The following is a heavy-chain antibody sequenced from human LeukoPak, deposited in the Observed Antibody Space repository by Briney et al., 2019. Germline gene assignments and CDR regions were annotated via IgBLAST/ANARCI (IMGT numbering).Heavy chain of an antibody. Sequence: SQTLSLTCTVSGGSISSGSYYWSWIRQPAGKGLEWIGRIYTSGSTNYNPSLESRVTISVDTSKNQFSLKLSSVTAADTAVYYCARREPPGIAAAGALNWFDPWGQGTLVTVSS. D-gene: IGHD6-13*01. J-gene: IGHJ5*02. V-gene: IGHV4-61*02. CDR1: GGSISSGSYY. CDR3: ARREPPGIAAAGALNWFDP. CDR2: IYTSGST.